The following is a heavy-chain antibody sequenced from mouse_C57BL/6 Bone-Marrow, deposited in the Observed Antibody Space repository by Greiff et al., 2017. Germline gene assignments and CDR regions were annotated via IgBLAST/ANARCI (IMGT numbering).Heavy chain of an antibody. J-gene: IGHJ2*01. Sequence: QVQLQQPGAELVKPGASVKMSCKASGYTFTSYWITWVKQRPGQGLEWIGRIDPNSGGTKYNEKFKSKATLTVDKPSSTAYMQLSSLTSEDSAVYYCARSRITTVVDYFDYWGQGTTLTVSS. D-gene: IGHD1-1*01. CDR3: ARSRITTVVDYFDY. CDR1: GYTFTSYW. V-gene: IGHV1-72*01. CDR2: IDPNSGGT.